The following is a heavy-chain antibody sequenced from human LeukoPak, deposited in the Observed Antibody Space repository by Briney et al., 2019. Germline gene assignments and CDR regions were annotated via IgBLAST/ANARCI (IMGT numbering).Heavy chain of an antibody. CDR1: GYSFTSYW. CDR3: ARLGGVAAAGTPKYYYYYYMDV. J-gene: IGHJ6*03. Sequence: GESLKISCKGSGYSFTSYWIGWVRQMPGKGLEWMGIIYPGDSDTRYSPSFQGQVTISADKSISTAYLQWSSLKAPDTAMYYCARLGGVAAAGTPKYYYYYYMDVWGKGTTVTASS. CDR2: IYPGDSDT. D-gene: IGHD6-13*01. V-gene: IGHV5-51*01.